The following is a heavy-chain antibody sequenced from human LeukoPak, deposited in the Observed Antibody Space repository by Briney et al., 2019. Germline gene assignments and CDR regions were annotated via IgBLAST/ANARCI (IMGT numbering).Heavy chain of an antibody. D-gene: IGHD2-8*01. CDR2: IYSGGGT. CDR3: ARDLSGVNPFDY. J-gene: IGHJ4*02. V-gene: IGHV3-53*04. Sequence: GGSLRLSCAVSGFTVSSNYMSWVRQPPGKGLEWVSVIYSGGGTYYADSVKGRFTISRHDSRDTLYLQMNSLRVEDTAVYYCARDLSGVNPFDYWGQGTLVTVSS. CDR1: GFTVSSNY.